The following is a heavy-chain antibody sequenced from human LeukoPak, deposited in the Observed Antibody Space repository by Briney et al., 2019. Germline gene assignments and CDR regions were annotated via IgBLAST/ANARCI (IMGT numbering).Heavy chain of an antibody. J-gene: IGHJ4*02. D-gene: IGHD6-13*01. V-gene: IGHV3-23*01. CDR1: GFTFSSQT. CDR2: ISGSGGST. Sequence: GGSLRLSCAASGFTFSSQTMSWVRQAPGKGLEWVSAISGSGGSTYYADSVKGRFTISRDNSKNTLYLQMNSLRAEDTAVYYCAKDVGSSWSYYSDYWGQGTLVTVSS. CDR3: AKDVGSSWSYYSDY.